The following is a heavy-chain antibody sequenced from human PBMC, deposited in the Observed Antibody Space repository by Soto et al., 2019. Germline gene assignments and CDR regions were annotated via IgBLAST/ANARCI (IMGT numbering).Heavy chain of an antibody. CDR2: ISYDGSNK. Sequence: GGSLRLSCAASGFTFSSYAMHWVRQAPGKGLEWVAVISYDGSNKYYADSVKGRFTISRDNSKNTLYLQMNSLRAEDTAVYYCARDHDCSGGSCYGSWFDPWGQGT. D-gene: IGHD2-15*01. CDR3: ARDHDCSGGSCYGSWFDP. CDR1: GFTFSSYA. J-gene: IGHJ5*02. V-gene: IGHV3-30-3*01.